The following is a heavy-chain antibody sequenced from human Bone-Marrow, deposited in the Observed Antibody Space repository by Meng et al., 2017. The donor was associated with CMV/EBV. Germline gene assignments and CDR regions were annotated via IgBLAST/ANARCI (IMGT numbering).Heavy chain of an antibody. CDR3: ARNGGAGKARGYYYGMDV. D-gene: IGHD3-16*01. J-gene: IGHJ6*01. CDR2: ISYDGSDK. V-gene: IGHV3-30-3*01. Sequence: GESLKISCAASGFTFSSYGMHWVRQAPGKGLEWVAVISYDGSDKYYADSVKGRFTISRDNSRNTLYLQMNSLRAEDTAVYYCARNGGAGKARGYYYGMDVWGPGNTVTGAS. CDR1: GFTFSSYG.